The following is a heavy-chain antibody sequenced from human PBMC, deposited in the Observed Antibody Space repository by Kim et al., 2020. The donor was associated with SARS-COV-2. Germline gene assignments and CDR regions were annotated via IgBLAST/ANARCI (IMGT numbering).Heavy chain of an antibody. CDR3: ARDWPGGELGIDY. D-gene: IGHD3-16*01. V-gene: IGHV4-39*07. Sequence: SETLSLTCSVSGVSITTGSYYWGWIRQPPGKGLEWIGSIYYSGSTYYNPSLKSRVSISVDTSKNQFSLKLTSVTATDTAVYYCARDWPGGELGIDYWGQGTLLTVSS. CDR2: IYYSGST. CDR1: GVSITTGSYY. J-gene: IGHJ4*02.